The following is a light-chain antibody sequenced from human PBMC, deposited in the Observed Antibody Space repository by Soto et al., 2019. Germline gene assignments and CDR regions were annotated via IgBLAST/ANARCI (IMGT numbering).Light chain of an antibody. V-gene: IGKV3-20*01. J-gene: IGKJ1*01. Sequence: EIVLTQSPGTLSLSPGERATLSCRASQSVSSNYLGWYQQKLGQAPRLLIYGASRRATGIPDRFSGSGSGTVITLIISKLEVEDFAVYFCQQYGTLPWTFGQGNKVETK. CDR1: QSVSSNY. CDR2: GAS. CDR3: QQYGTLPWT.